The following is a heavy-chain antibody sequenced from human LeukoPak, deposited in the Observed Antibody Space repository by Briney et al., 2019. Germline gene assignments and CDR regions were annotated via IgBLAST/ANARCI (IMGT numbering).Heavy chain of an antibody. CDR1: GYSISSGYY. CDR3: ARHPTPLRYYYDSSGYYYFDY. Sequence: SETLSLTCAVSGYSISSGYYWGWIRQPPGKGLEWIGSIYHSGSTYYNPPLKSRVTISVDTSKNQFSLKLSSVTAADTAVYYCARHPTPLRYYYDSSGYYYFDYWGQGTLVTVSS. D-gene: IGHD3-22*01. V-gene: IGHV4-38-2*01. J-gene: IGHJ4*02. CDR2: IYHSGST.